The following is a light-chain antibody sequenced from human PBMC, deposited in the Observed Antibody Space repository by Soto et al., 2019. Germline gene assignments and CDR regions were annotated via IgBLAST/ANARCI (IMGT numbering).Light chain of an antibody. CDR2: DAS. V-gene: IGKV3-20*01. J-gene: IGKJ1*01. Sequence: DIVLTQSPGTLSLSPGEGATLSCRASQTIGSTYLAWYQQKPGQAPRLLIYDASNRATGIPDRFSGTGSGADFTLTISSLEPEDFAVYYCQHYDRLPVTFDQGTKVEIK. CDR1: QTIGSTY. CDR3: QHYDRLPVT.